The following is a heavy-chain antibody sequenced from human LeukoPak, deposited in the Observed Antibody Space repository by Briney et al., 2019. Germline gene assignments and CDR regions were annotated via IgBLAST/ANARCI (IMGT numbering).Heavy chain of an antibody. CDR2: ISYDGSNK. CDR3: AKDLVIYAPSLSSSLGY. CDR1: GFTFSSYG. J-gene: IGHJ4*02. Sequence: GGSLRLSCAASGFTFSSYGMHWVRQAPGKGLEWVAVISYDGSNKYYADSVKGRFTISRDNSKNTLYLRMNSLRAEDTAVYYCAKDLVIYAPSLSSSLGYWGQGTLVTVSS. D-gene: IGHD6-6*01. V-gene: IGHV3-30*18.